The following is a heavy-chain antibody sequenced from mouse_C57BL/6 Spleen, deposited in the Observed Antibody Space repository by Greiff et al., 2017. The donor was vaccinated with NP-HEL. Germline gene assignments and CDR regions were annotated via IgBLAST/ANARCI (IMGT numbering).Heavy chain of an antibody. V-gene: IGHV5-17*01. J-gene: IGHJ4*01. CDR1: GFTFSDYG. Sequence: DVHLVESGGGLVKPGGSLKLSCAASGFTFSDYGMHWVRQAPEKGLEWVAYISSGSSTIYYADTVKGRFTISRDNAKNTLFLQMTSLRSEDTAMYYCARRPGSRYYAMDYWGQGTSVTVSS. CDR3: ARRPGSRYYAMDY. D-gene: IGHD1-1*01. CDR2: ISSGSSTI.